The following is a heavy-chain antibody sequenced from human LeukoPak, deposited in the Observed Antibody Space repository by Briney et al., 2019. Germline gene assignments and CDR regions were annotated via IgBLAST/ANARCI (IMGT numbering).Heavy chain of an antibody. D-gene: IGHD5-24*01. CDR1: GYTFTNYG. CDR3: ASGTYQSDPRDGLYLKYFDY. Sequence: RASVKVSCKASGYTFTNYGISWVRQAPGQGLEWMGWISAYNGNTNYAQILQGRVTMTTDTSTSTAYMELRSLRSDDTAVYYCASGTYQSDPRDGLYLKYFDYWGQGTLVSVSS. J-gene: IGHJ4*02. CDR2: ISAYNGNT. V-gene: IGHV1-18*01.